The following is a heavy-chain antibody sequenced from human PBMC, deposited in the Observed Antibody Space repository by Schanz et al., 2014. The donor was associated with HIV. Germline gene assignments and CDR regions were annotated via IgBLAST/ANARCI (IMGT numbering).Heavy chain of an antibody. CDR2: ISGSGGSP. D-gene: IGHD1-1*01. J-gene: IGHJ6*02. Sequence: EVQLLESGGGLVQPGGSLRLSCVTSGFTFRDYAMSWVRQAPGKGLEWVSVISGSGGSPQYTESVKGRFTTSRDNSKHTLYLQMNSLRAEDTAVYYCTKEVPPDVWGQGTTVTVSS. V-gene: IGHV3-23*01. CDR1: GFTFRDYA. CDR3: TKEVPPDV.